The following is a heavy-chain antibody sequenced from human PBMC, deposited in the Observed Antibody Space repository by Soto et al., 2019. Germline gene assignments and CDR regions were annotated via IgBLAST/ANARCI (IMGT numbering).Heavy chain of an antibody. Sequence: QVQLVQSGAEVKKPGSSVKVSCKASGSTFSSYTISWVRQAPGQGLEWMGRIIPILGIANYAQKFQGRVTIPADKSTSTAYMELSILRSEDTAVYYCAREEYYYGSGAFFDYWGQGTLVTVSS. V-gene: IGHV1-69*08. CDR3: AREEYYYGSGAFFDY. CDR1: GSTFSSYT. D-gene: IGHD3-10*01. CDR2: IIPILGIA. J-gene: IGHJ4*02.